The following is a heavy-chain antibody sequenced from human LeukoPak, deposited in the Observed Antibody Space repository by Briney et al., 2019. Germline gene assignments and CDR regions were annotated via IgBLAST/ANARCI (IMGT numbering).Heavy chain of an antibody. V-gene: IGHV1-18*01. Sequence: ASVKVSCKASGYTFTSYGISWVRQAPGQGLEWMGWISTYNGNTNYAQKLQGRVTMTTDTSTSTAYMELRSLRSDDTAVYYCARDLGSGSYYNGGFFDYWGQGTLVTVSS. CDR2: ISTYNGNT. CDR3: ARDLGSGSYYNGGFFDY. CDR1: GYTFTSYG. J-gene: IGHJ4*02. D-gene: IGHD3-10*01.